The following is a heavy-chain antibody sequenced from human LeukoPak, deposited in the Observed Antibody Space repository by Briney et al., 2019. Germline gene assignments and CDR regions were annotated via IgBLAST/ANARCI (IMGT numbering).Heavy chain of an antibody. D-gene: IGHD6-6*01. J-gene: IGHJ4*02. Sequence: ASVKVSCKASEYTFTAYYIHLVRQAPGQGLEWMGWISAYNGNTNYAQKLQGRVTMTTDTSTSTAYMELRSLRSDDTAVYYCARDYSSSSPSFDYWGQGTLVTVSS. CDR3: ARDYSSSSPSFDY. CDR1: EYTFTAYY. CDR2: ISAYNGNT. V-gene: IGHV1-18*04.